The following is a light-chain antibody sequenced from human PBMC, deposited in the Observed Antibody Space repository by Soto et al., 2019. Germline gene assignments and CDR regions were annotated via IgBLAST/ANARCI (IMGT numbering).Light chain of an antibody. CDR2: QSN. CDR3: GSCDQSVSGFV. V-gene: IGLV1-51*02. Sequence: QSVLTQPPSVSAAPGQKVTISCSGSTSNIGNNYVSWFQQLPGTAPKLIIYQSNRRPSGIPDRFSGSKSGTSATLGITGLLSGDEADYHCGSCDQSVSGFVFGTGTKVTVL. J-gene: IGLJ1*01. CDR1: TSNIGNNY.